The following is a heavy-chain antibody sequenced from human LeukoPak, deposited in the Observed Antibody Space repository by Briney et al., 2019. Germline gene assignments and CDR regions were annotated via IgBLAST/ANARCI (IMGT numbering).Heavy chain of an antibody. CDR1: GFTFSSYA. D-gene: IGHD3-3*01. Sequence: PGGSLRLSCAASGFTFSSYAMSWVRQAPGKGLEWVSAISGSGGSTYYADSVKGRFTISRDNSKNTLYLQMNSLRAEDTAVYYCAKDSEDYDFWSGDPHWSDPWGQGTLVTVSS. V-gene: IGHV3-23*01. J-gene: IGHJ5*02. CDR3: AKDSEDYDFWSGDPHWSDP. CDR2: ISGSGGST.